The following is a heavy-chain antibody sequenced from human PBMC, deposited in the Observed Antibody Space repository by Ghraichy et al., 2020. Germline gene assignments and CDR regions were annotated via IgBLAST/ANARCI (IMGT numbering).Heavy chain of an antibody. J-gene: IGHJ5*02. CDR1: GFTFSSYA. D-gene: IGHD3-3*01. V-gene: IGHV3-23*01. CDR2: ISGSGGST. CDR3: AKAPGITIFGNWFDP. Sequence: GGSLRLSCAASGFTFSSYAMSWVRQAPGKGLEWVSAISGSGGSTYYADSVKGRFTISRDNSKNTLYLQMNSLRAEDTAVYYCAKAPGITIFGNWFDPWGQGTLVTVSS.